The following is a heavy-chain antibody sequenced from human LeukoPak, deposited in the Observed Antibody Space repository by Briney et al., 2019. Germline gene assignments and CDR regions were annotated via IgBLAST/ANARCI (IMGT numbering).Heavy chain of an antibody. V-gene: IGHV3-7*01. D-gene: IGHD5-12*01. CDR2: IKQDGSEK. CDR1: GFTFSSYW. J-gene: IGHJ6*03. CDR3: ARGLRGYRGYETDEYYYYYYYMDV. Sequence: PGGSLRLSCAASGFTFSSYWMSWVRQAPGKGLEWVANIKQDGSEKYYVDSVKGRFTISRDNAKNSLYLQMNSLRAEDTAVYYCARGLRGYRGYETDEYYYYYYYMDVWGKGTTVTISS.